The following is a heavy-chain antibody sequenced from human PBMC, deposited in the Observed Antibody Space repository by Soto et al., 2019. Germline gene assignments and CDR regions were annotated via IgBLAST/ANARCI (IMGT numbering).Heavy chain of an antibody. D-gene: IGHD3-16*01. CDR2: INPNSGGT. Sequence: RASVKVSCKASGYTFTGYYIHWVRQAPGQGLEWMGWINPNSGGTNYAQKFQGRVTMTRDTSISTAYMELSRLRSDDTAVYYCARVMYDYVWGVTNFYYGMDVWGQGTTVTV. V-gene: IGHV1-2*02. CDR3: ARVMYDYVWGVTNFYYGMDV. J-gene: IGHJ6*02. CDR1: GYTFTGYY.